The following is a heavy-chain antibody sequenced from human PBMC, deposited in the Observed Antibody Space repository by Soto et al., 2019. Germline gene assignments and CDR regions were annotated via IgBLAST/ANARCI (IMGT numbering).Heavy chain of an antibody. Sequence: GASVKVSCKASGYTFTSYGISWVRQAPGQGLEWMGWISAYNGNTNYAQKLQGRVTMTTDTSTSTAYMELRSLRSDDTAVYYCARGGFYSGPPDERVRGAFDIWGQGTMVTVSS. V-gene: IGHV1-18*01. CDR3: ARGGFYSGPPDERVRGAFDI. CDR2: ISAYNGNT. D-gene: IGHD1-26*01. J-gene: IGHJ3*02. CDR1: GYTFTSYG.